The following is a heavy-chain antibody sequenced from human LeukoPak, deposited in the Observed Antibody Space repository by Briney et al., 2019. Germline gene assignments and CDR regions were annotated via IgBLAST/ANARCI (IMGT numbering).Heavy chain of an antibody. V-gene: IGHV3-53*01. J-gene: IGHJ4*02. Sequence: PGGSLRLSCAASGFTASSNYMSWVRQAPGKGLEWVSVIYSGGSTYYADSVKGRFTISRDNSKNTLYLQMNSLRAEDTAVYYCAGGSGWYKTPNYFDYWGQGTLVTVSS. CDR3: AGGSGWYKTPNYFDY. CDR1: GFTASSNY. D-gene: IGHD6-19*01. CDR2: IYSGGST.